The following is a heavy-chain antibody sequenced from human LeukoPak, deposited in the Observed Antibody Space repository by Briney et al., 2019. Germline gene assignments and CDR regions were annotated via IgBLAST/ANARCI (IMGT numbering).Heavy chain of an antibody. D-gene: IGHD3-16*01. CDR3: AKSRLYWSGWFDP. CDR1: GFTYSSYG. J-gene: IGHJ5*02. CDR2: IRYDGSNK. Sequence: PGGSLRLSCAASGFTYSSYGMHWVRQAPGKGLEWVAFIRYDGSNKYYADSVKGRFTISRDNSKNTLYLQMNSLRAEDTAVYYCAKSRLYWSGWFDPWGQGTLVTVSS. V-gene: IGHV3-30*02.